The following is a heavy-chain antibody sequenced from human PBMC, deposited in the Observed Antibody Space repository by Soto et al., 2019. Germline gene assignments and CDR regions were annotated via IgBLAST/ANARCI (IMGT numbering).Heavy chain of an antibody. V-gene: IGHV3-30*03. D-gene: IGHD3-22*01. J-gene: IGHJ4*02. CDR2: ISYDGSSE. CDR3: ARVKEMRRFLLPYLDY. Sequence: PGGSLRLSCAASGFAFSSYGIHWVRQAPGKGLEWVAAISYDGSSEKYAESVKGRFTISRDNPKNTLYLQLYSLRDEDTAVYFCARVKEMRRFLLPYLDYWGQGAQVTVSS. CDR1: GFAFSSYG.